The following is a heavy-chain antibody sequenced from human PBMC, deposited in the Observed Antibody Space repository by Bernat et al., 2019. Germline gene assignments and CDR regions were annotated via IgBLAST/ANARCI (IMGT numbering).Heavy chain of an antibody. CDR2: IDPSDSYT. V-gene: IGHV5-10-1*01. J-gene: IGHJ6*02. CDR1: GYSFTSYW. D-gene: IGHD2-21*01. Sequence: EVQLVQSGAEVKKPGESLRISCKGSGYSFTSYWISWVRQMPGKGLEWMGRIDPSDSYTNYSPSFQGHVTISADKSISTAYLQWSSLKASDTAMYYCVRLPVIGHQTPDYYYYYGMDVWGQGTTVTVSS. CDR3: VRLPVIGHQTPDYYYYYGMDV.